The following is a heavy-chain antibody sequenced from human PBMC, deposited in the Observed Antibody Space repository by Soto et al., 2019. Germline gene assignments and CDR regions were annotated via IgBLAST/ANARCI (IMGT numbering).Heavy chain of an antibody. CDR3: AREAGDYGHPYFDY. D-gene: IGHD3-10*01. CDR2: IIPTFGTV. CDR1: GDTFSSYA. V-gene: IGHV1-69*01. J-gene: IGHJ4*02. Sequence: RLVQSGPEVKKPGSSVKVSCKSVGDTFSSYAVSWVRQAPGQGLEWMGGIIPTFGTVNYAQKFQGRATITADESTRLSYMELSSLKSDDTAVYYCAREAGDYGHPYFDYWGQGTLISVSS.